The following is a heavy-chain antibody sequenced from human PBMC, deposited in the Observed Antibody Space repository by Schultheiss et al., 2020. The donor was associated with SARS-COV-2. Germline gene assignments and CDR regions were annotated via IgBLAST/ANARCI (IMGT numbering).Heavy chain of an antibody. D-gene: IGHD3-3*01. Sequence: ASVKVSCKASGYTFTSYGISWVRQAPGQGLEWMGWISAYNGNTNYAQKLQGRVTMTTDTSTSTAYMELRSLRAEDTAVYYCARDGVRFLEWLSPMDVWGKGTTVTVSS. CDR3: ARDGVRFLEWLSPMDV. CDR1: GYTFTSYG. CDR2: ISAYNGNT. J-gene: IGHJ6*04. V-gene: IGHV1-18*01.